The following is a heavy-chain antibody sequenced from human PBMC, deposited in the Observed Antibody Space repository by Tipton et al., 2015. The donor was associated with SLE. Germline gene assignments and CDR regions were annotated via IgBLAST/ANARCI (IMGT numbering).Heavy chain of an antibody. CDR3: ARDGGVNDY. Sequence: TLSLTCAVYGGSFSGYYWSWIRQPPGKGLEWIGEINHSGSTNYNPSLKSRVTISVDTSKNQFSLKLSSVTAADTAVYHCARDGGVNDYWGQGTLVTVSS. CDR1: GGSFSGYY. J-gene: IGHJ4*02. D-gene: IGHD2-8*01. CDR2: INHSGST. V-gene: IGHV4-34*01.